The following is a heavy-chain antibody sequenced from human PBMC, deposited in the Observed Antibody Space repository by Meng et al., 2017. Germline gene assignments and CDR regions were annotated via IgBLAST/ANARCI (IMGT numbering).Heavy chain of an antibody. V-gene: IGHV3-20*04. CDR3: VRGCYGDLGDY. Sequence: VRVGGWWGGVVQPGRSLRLSCAASGFTYDVHGMSWVRQAPGKVPEWVSGINWNGGNTGYPDSVKGRFTISRDSVKKSLYLQMNSLRAEDTALYYCVRGCYGDLGDYWGQGTLVTVSS. J-gene: IGHJ4*02. CDR1: GFTYDVHG. D-gene: IGHD2-15*01. CDR2: INWNGGNT.